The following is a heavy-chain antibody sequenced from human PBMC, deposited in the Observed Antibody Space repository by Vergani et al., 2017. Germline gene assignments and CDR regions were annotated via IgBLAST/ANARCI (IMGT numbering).Heavy chain of an antibody. V-gene: IGHV4-39*01. D-gene: IGHD3-22*01. J-gene: IGHJ4*02. CDR3: ARHRLYYSSGYDY. CDR2: IYYSGST. Sequence: QLQLQESGPGLVKPSETLSLTCTVSGGSISSSSYYWGWIRQPPGKGLEWIGSIYYSGSTYYNPSLKSRVTISVDTSKNQFSLKLSSLTAADTAVYYCARHRLYYSSGYDYWGQGTLVTVSS. CDR1: GGSISSSSYY.